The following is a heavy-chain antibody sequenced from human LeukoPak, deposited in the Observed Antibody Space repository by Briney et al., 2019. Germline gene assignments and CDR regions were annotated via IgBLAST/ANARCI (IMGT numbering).Heavy chain of an antibody. J-gene: IGHJ6*03. CDR1: GGTFSSYA. CDR3: ARVDRYHYYLDV. CDR2: IIPIFGTA. V-gene: IGHV1-69*05. Sequence: ASVKVSCKASGGTFSSYAISWVRQAPGQGLEWMGGIIPIFGTANYAQKFQGRVTITTDESTSTAYMELSSLRFEDTAMYYCARVDRYHYYLDVWGKGTTVTISS.